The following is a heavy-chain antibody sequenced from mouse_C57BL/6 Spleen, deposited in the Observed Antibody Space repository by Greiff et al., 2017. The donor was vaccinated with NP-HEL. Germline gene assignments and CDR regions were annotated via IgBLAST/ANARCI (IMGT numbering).Heavy chain of an antibody. CDR3: TTVFLPTTVVATEGFAY. CDR2: IDPEDGDT. Sequence: EVQLQQSGAELVRPGASVKLSCTASGFNIKDYYMHWVKQRPEQGLEWIGRIDPEDGDTEYAPKFQGKATMTADTSSNTAYLQLSSLTSEDTAVYYCTTVFLPTTVVATEGFAYWGQGTLVTVSA. V-gene: IGHV14-1*01. D-gene: IGHD1-1*01. CDR1: GFNIKDYY. J-gene: IGHJ3*01.